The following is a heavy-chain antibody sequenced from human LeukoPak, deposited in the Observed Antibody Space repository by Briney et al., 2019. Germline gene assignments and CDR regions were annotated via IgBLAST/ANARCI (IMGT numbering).Heavy chain of an antibody. CDR2: IKEDGSEK. CDR3: ARRDQSSGYYYGWGYYGMDV. D-gene: IGHD3-22*01. CDR1: GFAVSSNY. V-gene: IGHV3-7*01. Sequence: GGSLRLSCAASGFAVSSNYMSWVRQAPGKRLEWVANIKEDGSEKYYVDSVKGRFTISRDNAKNSLYLQMNSLRAEDTAVYYCARRDQSSGYYYGWGYYGMDVWGQGTTVTVSS. J-gene: IGHJ6*02.